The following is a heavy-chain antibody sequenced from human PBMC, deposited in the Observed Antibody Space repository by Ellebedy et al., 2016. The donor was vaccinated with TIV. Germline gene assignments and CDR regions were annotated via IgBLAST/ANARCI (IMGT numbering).Heavy chain of an antibody. Sequence: PGGSLRLSCAASGFTFSNTWMTWVRQTPGKGLEWVGRIKSKADGGTTDYAAPVKGRFIISRDDSKNTLYLQMNSLKTEDTAVYYCATAVENTRGWYRFYDYWGQGTQVTVSS. D-gene: IGHD6-19*01. CDR3: ATAVENTRGWYRFYDY. CDR1: GFTFSNTW. V-gene: IGHV3-15*01. J-gene: IGHJ4*02. CDR2: IKSKADGGTT.